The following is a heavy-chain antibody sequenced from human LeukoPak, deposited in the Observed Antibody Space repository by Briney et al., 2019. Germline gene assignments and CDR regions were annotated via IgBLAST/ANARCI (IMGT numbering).Heavy chain of an antibody. J-gene: IGHJ4*02. V-gene: IGHV3-23*01. Sequence: GGSLRLSCAATGFTFSSYAMSWVRQAPGKGLEWVSAISGSGGSAYYADSVKGRFTISGDNSKNTLYLQMNSLRAEDTAVYYCAKSPNDYGDYGWGQGTLVTVSS. CDR3: AKSPNDYGDYG. CDR2: ISGSGGSA. CDR1: GFTFSSYA. D-gene: IGHD4-17*01.